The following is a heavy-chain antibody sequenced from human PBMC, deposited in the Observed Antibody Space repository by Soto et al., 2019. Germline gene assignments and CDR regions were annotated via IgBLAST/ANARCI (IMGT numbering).Heavy chain of an antibody. CDR1: GFTFSSYG. Sequence: PGGSLRLSCAVSGFTFSSYGMHWVRQAPGKGLEWVAVIWYDGSNKYYADSVKGRFTISRDNSKNTLFLQMNSLRAEDTAVYCCARGHGDYVDAFDIWGQGTMVTVSS. CDR3: ARGHGDYVDAFDI. V-gene: IGHV3-33*01. J-gene: IGHJ3*02. CDR2: IWYDGSNK. D-gene: IGHD4-17*01.